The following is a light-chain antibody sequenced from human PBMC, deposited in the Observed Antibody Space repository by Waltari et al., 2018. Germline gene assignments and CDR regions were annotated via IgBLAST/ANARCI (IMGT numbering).Light chain of an antibody. CDR3: QQRSAWLT. CDR1: QSVGNY. Sequence: DIVLTQSPATLSLSQGETATLSCRASQSVGNYLVWYQQKPCQTPNLLIYDASKRASGVPARFSVSGSGIDFTLTISSLQPEDFAIYYCQQRSAWLTFGGGTRVE. CDR2: DAS. J-gene: IGKJ4*01. V-gene: IGKV3-11*01.